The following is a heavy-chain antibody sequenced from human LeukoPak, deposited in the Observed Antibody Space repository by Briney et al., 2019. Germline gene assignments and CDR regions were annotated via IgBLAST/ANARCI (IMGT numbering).Heavy chain of an antibody. CDR2: MYPSGIA. V-gene: IGHV4-4*07. D-gene: IGHD3-9*01. CDR1: GGSISSYY. J-gene: IGHJ3*02. Sequence: SETLSLTCTVSGGSISSYYWSWIRQPAGKGLEWIGRMYPSGIANYNPSLKSRVTMSVDTSKNQFSLKLTSVTAADTAVYFCARELELRYFDWLAFDIWGQGTVVTVSS. CDR3: ARELELRYFDWLAFDI.